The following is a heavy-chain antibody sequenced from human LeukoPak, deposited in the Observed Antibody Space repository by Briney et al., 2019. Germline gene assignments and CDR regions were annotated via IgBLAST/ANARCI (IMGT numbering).Heavy chain of an antibody. CDR1: GYTFTSYD. J-gene: IGHJ5*02. V-gene: IGHV1-8*01. CDR3: AREYYYGSGSYSAWFDP. Sequence: ASVKVSCKASGYTFTSYDINWVRQATGQGLEWMGWMNPSSGNTGYAQKFQGRVTMTRNTSISTAYMELSSLRSEDTAVYYCAREYYYGSGSYSAWFDPWGQGTLVTVSS. CDR2: MNPSSGNT. D-gene: IGHD3-10*01.